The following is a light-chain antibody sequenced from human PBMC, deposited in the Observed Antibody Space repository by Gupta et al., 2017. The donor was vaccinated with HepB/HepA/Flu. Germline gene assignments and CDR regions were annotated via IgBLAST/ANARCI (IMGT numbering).Light chain of an antibody. CDR3: QQRDITPYT. J-gene: IGKJ2*01. V-gene: IGKV1-39*01. Sequence: DIQMTQSPSSLSASVGDRVTITCRANQSISNFLNWYQQKPGRAPKLLISVASSLQSGVPSRFSGSGSGADFTLTINRLQPEDFATYYCQQRDITPYTFGQGTKLEMK. CDR1: QSISNF. CDR2: VAS.